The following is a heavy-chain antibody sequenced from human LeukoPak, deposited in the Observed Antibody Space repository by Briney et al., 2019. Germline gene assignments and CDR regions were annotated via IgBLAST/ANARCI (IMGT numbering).Heavy chain of an antibody. J-gene: IGHJ6*03. Sequence: SETLSLTCTVSGGSISSYYWSWIRQPAGKGLEWIGRIYTSGSTNYNPSLKSRVTMSVDTSKNQFSLKLSSVTAADTAVYYCARSSWTNYYYYYYMDVWGKGTTVTVSS. CDR2: IYTSGST. CDR1: GGSISSYY. D-gene: IGHD6-13*01. CDR3: ARSSWTNYYYYYYMDV. V-gene: IGHV4-4*07.